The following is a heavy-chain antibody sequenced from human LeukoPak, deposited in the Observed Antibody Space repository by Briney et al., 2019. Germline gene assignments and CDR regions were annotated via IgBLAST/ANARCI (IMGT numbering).Heavy chain of an antibody. D-gene: IGHD3-22*01. V-gene: IGHV3-33*01. Sequence: PGGSLRLSCAASGFTFSSYGMHWVRQAPGKGLEWVAIIWYDGSNKYYADSVKGRFTISRDNSKNTLYLQMNSLRAEDTAVYYCARDSIRTPMIVVGIDYWGQGTLVTVSS. J-gene: IGHJ4*02. CDR3: ARDSIRTPMIVVGIDY. CDR1: GFTFSSYG. CDR2: IWYDGSNK.